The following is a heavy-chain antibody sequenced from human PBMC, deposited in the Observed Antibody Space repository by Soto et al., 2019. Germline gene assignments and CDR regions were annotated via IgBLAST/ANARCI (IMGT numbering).Heavy chain of an antibody. Sequence: SETLSLTCAVYGGSFSGYYWSWIRQPPGKGLEWIGEINHSGSTNYNPSLKSRVTISVDTSKNQFSLKLSSVTAADTAVYYCASLGPYYDSSPHTGYWGQGTLVTVSS. CDR2: INHSGST. CDR1: GGSFSGYY. CDR3: ASLGPYYDSSPHTGY. D-gene: IGHD3-22*01. J-gene: IGHJ4*02. V-gene: IGHV4-34*01.